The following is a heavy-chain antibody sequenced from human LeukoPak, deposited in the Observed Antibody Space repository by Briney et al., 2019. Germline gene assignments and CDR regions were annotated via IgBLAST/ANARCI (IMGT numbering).Heavy chain of an antibody. CDR1: GYGFTSYW. V-gene: IGHV5-51*01. CDR3: ARVLDGYNWGIDY. J-gene: IGHJ4*02. CDR2: IYPGDSDT. Sequence: GESPKTSCKGSGYGFTSYWIGWVRQMPGEGLEWWRIIYPGDSDTRYSPSFKGRVTISADKSISTSYLQWSRLKASDTAVYYCARVLDGYNWGIDYWGQGNLVIVSS. D-gene: IGHD5-24*01.